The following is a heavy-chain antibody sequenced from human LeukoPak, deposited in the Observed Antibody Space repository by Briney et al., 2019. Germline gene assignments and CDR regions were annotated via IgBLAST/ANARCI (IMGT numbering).Heavy chain of an antibody. J-gene: IGHJ4*02. D-gene: IGHD6-19*01. CDR2: INHSGST. CDR3: ASTQYSSGWTPFDY. V-gene: IGHV4-34*01. CDR1: GGSFSGYY. Sequence: SETLSLTCAVYGGSFSGYYWSWIRQPPGKGLEWIGEINHSGSTNYNPSLKSRVTISVDTSKNQFSLKLSSVTAADTAVYYCASTQYSSGWTPFDYWGQGTLVTVSS.